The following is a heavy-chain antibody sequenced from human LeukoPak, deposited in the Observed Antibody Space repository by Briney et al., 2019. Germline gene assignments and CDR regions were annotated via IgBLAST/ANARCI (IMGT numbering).Heavy chain of an antibody. CDR1: GFTFSSYA. V-gene: IGHV3-23*01. Sequence: PGGSLRLSCAASGFTFSSYAMSWVRQAPGKGLEWVSAISGGGGNTYYADSVKGRFTISRDNSKNTLYLHMNSLRAEDTAVYYCARDFLNSSSWFGSLDYWGQGTLVTVSS. D-gene: IGHD6-13*01. J-gene: IGHJ4*02. CDR3: ARDFLNSSSWFGSLDY. CDR2: ISGGGGNT.